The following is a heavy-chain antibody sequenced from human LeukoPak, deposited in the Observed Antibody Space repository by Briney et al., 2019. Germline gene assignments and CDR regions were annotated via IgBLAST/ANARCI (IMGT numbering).Heavy chain of an antibody. J-gene: IGHJ4*02. D-gene: IGHD1-1*01. Sequence: GGSLRLSCAASGFIFGDYWMTWIRQAPGKGLEWVANINQDGSEEHYVDSVKGRFTISRDTDRNSLSVQMNSLRVEDTALYFCARGARGTTSGYSYFDYWGQGTLVTVSS. CDR2: INQDGSEE. CDR1: GFIFGDYW. CDR3: ARGARGTTSGYSYFDY. V-gene: IGHV3-7*01.